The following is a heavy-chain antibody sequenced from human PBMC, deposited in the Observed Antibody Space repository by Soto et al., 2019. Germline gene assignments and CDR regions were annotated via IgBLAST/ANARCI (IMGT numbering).Heavy chain of an antibody. CDR1: GFTFSNYG. CDR3: GRCNGDDCHSPFDY. CDR2: ITKNGRNK. J-gene: IGHJ4*02. D-gene: IGHD2-8*01. V-gene: IGHV3-30*03. Sequence: QVQLVESGGGVVQPGGSLRLSCAASGFTFSNYGMHWVRQAPGKGLEWVADITKNGRNKDYAGSVKGRLAISRDNSKNTLELQMNSLRVEDTAMYYCGRCNGDDCHSPFDYWGQGTLVTVSS.